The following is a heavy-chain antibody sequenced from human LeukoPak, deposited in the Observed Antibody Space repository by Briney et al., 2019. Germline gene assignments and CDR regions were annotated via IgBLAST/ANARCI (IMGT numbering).Heavy chain of an antibody. V-gene: IGHV1-18*01. CDR2: ISAYNGNT. CDR1: GGTFSSYA. Sequence: ASVKVSCKASGGTFSSYAISWVRQAPGQGLEWMGWISAYNGNTNYAQKLQGRVTMTTDTSTSTAYMELRSLRSDDTAVYYCASSSTAMLDFDYWGQGTLVTVSS. D-gene: IGHD5-18*01. CDR3: ASSSTAMLDFDY. J-gene: IGHJ4*02.